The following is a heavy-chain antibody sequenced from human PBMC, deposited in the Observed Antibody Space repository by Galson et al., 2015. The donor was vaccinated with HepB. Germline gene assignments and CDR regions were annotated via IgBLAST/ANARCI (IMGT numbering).Heavy chain of an antibody. CDR2: IIPIFGTA. CDR3: ARDEVGGYSYGFDAFDI. CDR1: GGTFSSYA. J-gene: IGHJ3*02. D-gene: IGHD5-18*01. V-gene: IGHV1-69*13. Sequence: SVKVSCKASGGTFSSYAISWVRQAPGQGLEWMGGIIPIFGTANYAQKFQGRVTITADESTSTAYMELSSLRSEDTAVYYCARDEVGGYSYGFDAFDIWGQGTMVTVSS.